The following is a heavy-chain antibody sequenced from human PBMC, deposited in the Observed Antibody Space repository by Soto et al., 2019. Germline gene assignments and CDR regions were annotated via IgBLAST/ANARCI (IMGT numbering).Heavy chain of an antibody. Sequence: AVKVSFQASGFTSTGDGIRWLRQPPGQGHERMGWISAYNGNTTYAQKLQGRVTMPTDTSTSTAYMELRSLRSGGRAVYYCARDPILLWLGEPYSYYYYGMDVSGQGTTVTVYS. J-gene: IGHJ6*02. CDR1: GFTSTGDG. CDR2: ISAYNGNT. V-gene: IGHV1-18*04. CDR3: ARDPILLWLGEPYSYYYYGMDV. D-gene: IGHD3-10*01.